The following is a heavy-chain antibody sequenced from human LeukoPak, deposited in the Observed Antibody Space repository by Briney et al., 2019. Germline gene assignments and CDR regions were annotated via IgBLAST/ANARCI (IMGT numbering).Heavy chain of an antibody. CDR3: SRWGSGTFDY. D-gene: IGHD1-26*01. J-gene: IGHJ4*02. V-gene: IGHV1-46*03. CDR1: GYTFTSYY. CDR2: INPSGGST. Sequence: ASVKVSCKASGYTFTSYYMHWVRQGPGQGLEWMGIINPSGGSTSYAQKFQGRVTMTRDTSTSTVYMELSSLRSEDTAVYYCSRWGSGTFDYWGQGTLVTVSS.